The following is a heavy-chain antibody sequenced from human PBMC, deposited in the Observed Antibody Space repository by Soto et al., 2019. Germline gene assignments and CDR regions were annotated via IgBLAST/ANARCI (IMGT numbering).Heavy chain of an antibody. CDR3: ARVPNPIAAAGPKYYYYYYMDV. CDR2: IKQDGSEK. J-gene: IGHJ6*03. V-gene: IGHV3-7*01. CDR1: GFTFSSYW. Sequence: EVQLVESGGGLVQPGGSLRLSCAASGFTFSSYWMSWVRQAPGKGLAWVANIKQDGSEKYYVDSVKGRFTISRDNAKNSLYLQMNSLRAEDTAVYYCARVPNPIAAAGPKYYYYYYMDVWGKGTTVTVSS. D-gene: IGHD6-13*01.